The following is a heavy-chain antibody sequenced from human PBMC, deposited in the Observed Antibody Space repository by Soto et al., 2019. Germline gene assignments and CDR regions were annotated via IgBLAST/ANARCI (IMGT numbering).Heavy chain of an antibody. D-gene: IGHD1-20*01. CDR3: ARAPTGLTGTYFQH. CDR2: IWYDGSNK. Sequence: GGSLRLSCAASGFTFSSYGMHWVRQAPGKGLEWVAVIWYDGSNKYYADSVKGRFTISRDNSKNTLYLQMNSLRAEDTAVYYCARAPTGLTGTYFQHWGQGTLVTVSS. V-gene: IGHV3-33*01. CDR1: GFTFSSYG. J-gene: IGHJ1*01.